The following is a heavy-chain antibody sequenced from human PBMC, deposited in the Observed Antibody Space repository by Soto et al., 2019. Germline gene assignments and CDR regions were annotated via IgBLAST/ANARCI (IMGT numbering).Heavy chain of an antibody. CDR2: IIIAGGGT. CDR1: GYTFTSYY. J-gene: IGHJ3*01. D-gene: IGHD2-8*02. Sequence: QVQLVQSGAEVKKPGASVKVSCKASGYTFTSYYMHWVRQAPGQGLDWIGYIIIAGGGTMYAQNLQGRITITRDMSTNTAYMELSSLTSEDTAIYYCAAELYTGGRCCSFDVWGQGTMITPSS. CDR3: AAELYTGGRCCSFDV. V-gene: IGHV1-46*01.